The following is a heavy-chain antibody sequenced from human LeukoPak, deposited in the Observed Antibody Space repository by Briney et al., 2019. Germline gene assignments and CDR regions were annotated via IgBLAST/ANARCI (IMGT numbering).Heavy chain of an antibody. CDR2: IYHSGST. CDR3: ARRGPKWFGELFPQNWFDP. D-gene: IGHD3-10*01. J-gene: IGHJ5*02. Sequence: PSETLSLTCTVSGGSISSGGYYWSWIRQPPGKGLEWIGYIYHSGSTYYNPSLKSRVTISVDRSKNQFSLKLSSVTAADTAVYYCARRGPKWFGELFPQNWFDPWGQGTLVTVSS. CDR1: GGSISSGGYY. V-gene: IGHV4-30-2*01.